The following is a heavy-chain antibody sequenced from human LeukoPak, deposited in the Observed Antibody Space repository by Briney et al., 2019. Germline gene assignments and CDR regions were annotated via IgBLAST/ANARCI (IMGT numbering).Heavy chain of an antibody. V-gene: IGHV1-69*05. Sequence: ASVKVSCKASGGTFSSYAISWVRQAPGQGLEWVGGIIPIFGTAKYAQKVQGRVTMSTDESTSTAYMELSSLRSEDTAVYYCARRTIWDVFDIWGQGTVVTVSS. J-gene: IGHJ3*02. CDR2: IIPIFGTA. CDR3: ARRTIWDVFDI. CDR1: GGTFSSYA.